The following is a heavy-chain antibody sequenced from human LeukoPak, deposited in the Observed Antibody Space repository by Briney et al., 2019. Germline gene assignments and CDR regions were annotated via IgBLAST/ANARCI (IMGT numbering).Heavy chain of an antibody. Sequence: SETLSLTCTVSGGSISSSSYYWGWIRQPPGKGLEWIGYIYYSGSTNYNPSLKSRVTISVDTSKNQFSLKLSSVTAADTAVYYCARRRPPDAFDIWGQGTMVTVSS. J-gene: IGHJ3*02. V-gene: IGHV4-61*05. CDR3: ARRRPPDAFDI. CDR2: IYYSGST. D-gene: IGHD1-14*01. CDR1: GGSISSSSYY.